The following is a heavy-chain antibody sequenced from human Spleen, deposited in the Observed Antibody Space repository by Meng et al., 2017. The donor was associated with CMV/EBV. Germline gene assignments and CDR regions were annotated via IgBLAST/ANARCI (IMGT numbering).Heavy chain of an antibody. Sequence: GESLKISCAVSGFTFRSYWMSWVRQAPGKGLEWVSSISSSDNYIYYADSVKGRFTISRDNAKNSLYLQMNSLRAEDTAVYYCARDARIQLWSNNWFDPWGQGTLVTVSS. CDR2: ISSSDNYI. D-gene: IGHD5-18*01. CDR1: GFTFRSYW. V-gene: IGHV3-21*06. CDR3: ARDARIQLWSNNWFDP. J-gene: IGHJ5*02.